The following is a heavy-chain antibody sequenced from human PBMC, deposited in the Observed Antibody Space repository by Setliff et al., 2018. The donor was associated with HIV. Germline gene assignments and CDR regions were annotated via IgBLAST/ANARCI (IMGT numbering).Heavy chain of an antibody. J-gene: IGHJ4*02. Sequence: SETLSLTCSVSDGSISSSNYYWGWIRQPPGKRLEWIGSVYYSGSTKYNPSLKSRVTMSVDTSKNQFSLKLSSVTAADTAVYYCARGSSNTWYYYFDSWGQGTLVTVSS. CDR3: ARGSSNTWYYYFDS. V-gene: IGHV4-39*07. CDR2: VYYSGST. D-gene: IGHD6-13*01. CDR1: DGSISSSNYY.